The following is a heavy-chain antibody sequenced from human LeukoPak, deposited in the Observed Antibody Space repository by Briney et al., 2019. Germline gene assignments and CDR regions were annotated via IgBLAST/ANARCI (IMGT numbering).Heavy chain of an antibody. J-gene: IGHJ4*02. CDR1: GGSISSYY. CDR2: IYTSGST. V-gene: IGHV4-4*09. Sequence: PSETLSLTCTVSGGSISSYYWSWIRQPPGKGLEWIGYIYTSGSTNYNPSLKSRVTISVDTSKNQFSLKLSSVTAADTAVYCCARHGDGYNSQTSFDYWGQGTLVTVSS. D-gene: IGHD5-24*01. CDR3: ARHGDGYNSQTSFDY.